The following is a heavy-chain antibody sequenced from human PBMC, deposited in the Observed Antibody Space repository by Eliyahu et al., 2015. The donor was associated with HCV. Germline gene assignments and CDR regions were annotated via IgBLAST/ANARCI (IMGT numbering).Heavy chain of an antibody. CDR3: ARFTAHWGPIGSADY. V-gene: IGHV4-39*01. J-gene: IGHJ4*02. D-gene: IGHD7-27*01. CDR1: GGSISSIGYY. Sequence: QLQESGPGLVKPSETLSLTCTVSGGSISSIGYYWGWIRQSPGKGLEWIGGIYFSGGTYYNPSLQSRVFISADTSKNQFSLKLSSVTAADTAVYFCARFTAHWGPIGSADYWGQGTLVTVSS. CDR2: IYFSGGT.